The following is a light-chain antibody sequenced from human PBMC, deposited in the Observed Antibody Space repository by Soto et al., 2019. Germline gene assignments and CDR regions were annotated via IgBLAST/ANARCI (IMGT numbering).Light chain of an antibody. CDR2: GAS. CDR1: QDIDNY. J-gene: IGKJ4*01. V-gene: IGKV1-33*01. CDR3: QQYDNLALT. Sequence: DIQLTQSPSSLSASVGDRVTITCQARQDIDNYLNCYQQKPGKAPRVLNYGASNLEKGVASRFSGSGSGTDFIFTISNLPPEDIGTYYCQQYDNLALTFGGGTKVEI.